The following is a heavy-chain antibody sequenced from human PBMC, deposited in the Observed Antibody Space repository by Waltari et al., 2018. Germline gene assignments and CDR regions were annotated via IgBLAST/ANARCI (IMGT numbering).Heavy chain of an antibody. CDR3: ARKRGDSSGWPGWFDP. CDR2: IIPIFGTA. V-gene: IGHV1-69*05. J-gene: IGHJ5*02. Sequence: QVQLVQSGAEVKKPGSSVKVSCKASGGTFSSYAISWVRQAPGQGLEWVGGIIPIFGTANDAQKFQGRVTITTDESTSTAYMEMSSLRSEDTAVYYCARKRGDSSGWPGWFDPWGQGTLVTVSS. D-gene: IGHD6-19*01. CDR1: GGTFSSYA.